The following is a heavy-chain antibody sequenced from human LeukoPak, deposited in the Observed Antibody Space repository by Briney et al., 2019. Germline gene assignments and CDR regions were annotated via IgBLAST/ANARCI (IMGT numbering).Heavy chain of an antibody. CDR1: GGSISSSH. Sequence: SETLSLTCTVSGGSISSSHWSWIRQPPGKALEWIGYVYYSGSTDYNPSLKSRVTISVDTSKNEFSLKLSSVTAADTAVYYCAREYCTGSSCYFDYWGQGTLVTVSS. CDR3: AREYCTGSSCYFDY. V-gene: IGHV4-59*01. J-gene: IGHJ4*02. D-gene: IGHD6-13*01. CDR2: VYYSGST.